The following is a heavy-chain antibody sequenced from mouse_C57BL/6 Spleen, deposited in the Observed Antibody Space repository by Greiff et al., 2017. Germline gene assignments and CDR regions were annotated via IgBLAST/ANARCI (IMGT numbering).Heavy chain of an antibody. CDR2: IYPGDGDT. J-gene: IGHJ2*01. D-gene: IGHD1-1*01. CDR1: GYAFSSSW. V-gene: IGHV1-82*01. CDR3: ARGGSNYFDY. Sequence: QVQLKESGPELVKPGASVKISCKASGYAFSSSWMNWVKQRPGTGLEWIGRIYPGDGDTNYNGKLKGKATLTADKSSSTAYMQLSSLTSDDSAVYFCARGGSNYFDYWGQGTTLTVSS.